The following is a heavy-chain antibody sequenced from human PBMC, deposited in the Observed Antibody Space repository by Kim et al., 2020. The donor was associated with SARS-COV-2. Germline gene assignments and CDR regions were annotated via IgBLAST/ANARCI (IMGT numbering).Heavy chain of an antibody. V-gene: IGHV5-10-1*01. D-gene: IGHD7-27*01. CDR3: ARQEDWSGATFN. J-gene: IGHJ4*02. Sequence: TYSPSVQGHVTISADKSISTAYLQWSSLKASDTAMYYCARQEDWSGATFNWGQGTLVTVSS.